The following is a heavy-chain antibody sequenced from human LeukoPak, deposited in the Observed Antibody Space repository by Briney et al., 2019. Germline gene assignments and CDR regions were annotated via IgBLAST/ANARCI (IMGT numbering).Heavy chain of an antibody. J-gene: IGHJ4*02. V-gene: IGHV3-48*04. CDR1: GFSFNTYS. CDR2: IVGSSSNI. D-gene: IGHD1-1*01. CDR3: ATDSPETAAFDY. Sequence: GGSLRLSCTASGFSFNTYSMNWVRQAPGKGLEWVSYIVGSSSNIYYADSVKGRFTISRDNAKNSLYLQMDSLRAEDTAVYYCATDSPETAAFDYWGQGTLVTVSS.